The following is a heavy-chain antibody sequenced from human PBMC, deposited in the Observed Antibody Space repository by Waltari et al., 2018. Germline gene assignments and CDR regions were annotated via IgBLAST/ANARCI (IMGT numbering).Heavy chain of an antibody. D-gene: IGHD3-3*01. V-gene: IGHV4-34*02. CDR1: GGSLGDYI. Sequence: QVLLQQWGAGLLKPSETLSLPCDISGGSLGDYIWTWIRPPPGKGLEWLGQVSHGGTARSNPSVKSRVTLSLDTSQRHFSLRLQSVTAADTAVYYCARGRNYDSTLGRNDSSHSGLDVWGQGSAVTVSS. CDR2: VSHGGTA. J-gene: IGHJ6*01. CDR3: ARGRNYDSTLGRNDSSHSGLDV.